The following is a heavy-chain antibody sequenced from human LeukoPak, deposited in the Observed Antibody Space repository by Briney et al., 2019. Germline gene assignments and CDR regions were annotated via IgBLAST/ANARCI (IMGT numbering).Heavy chain of an antibody. CDR1: GFTFRDYA. V-gene: IGHV3-11*01. CDR3: ARIWSARDWFDP. D-gene: IGHD1-1*01. CDR2: IKKRSAAT. J-gene: IGHJ5*02. Sequence: GSLRLSCAASGFTFRDYAMTWIRQAPGKGLEWISYIKKRSAATYYADSVAGRFVISRDDAKNSLNLHLTNLRVEDTATYFCARIWSARDWFDPWGQGTHVAVSS.